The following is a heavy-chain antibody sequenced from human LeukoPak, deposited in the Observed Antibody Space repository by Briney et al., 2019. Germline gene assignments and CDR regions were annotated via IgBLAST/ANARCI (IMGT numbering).Heavy chain of an antibody. CDR2: IYYSGST. Sequence: SQTLSLTCTVSGGSISSGGYYWSWIRQHPGKGLEWIGYIYYSGSTYYNPSLKSRVTISVDTSKNQFSLKLSSVTAADTAVYYCGSFPELWARGAFDIWGQGTMVTVSS. CDR1: GGSISSGGYY. V-gene: IGHV4-31*03. CDR3: GSFPELWARGAFDI. D-gene: IGHD3-16*01. J-gene: IGHJ3*02.